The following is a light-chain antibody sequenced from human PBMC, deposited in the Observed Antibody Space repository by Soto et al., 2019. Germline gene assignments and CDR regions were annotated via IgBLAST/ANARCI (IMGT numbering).Light chain of an antibody. J-gene: IGKJ1*01. CDR1: QGISKY. CDR3: QHYNSYSEA. Sequence: DIQMTQSPSSLSGSVGDRVTITCRASQGISKYLAWFQQKPGKVPKRLIYATSFLQSGVPSRFSGSGSGTEFTLTISSLQPDDFATYYCQHYNSYSEAFGQGTKVDIK. CDR2: ATS. V-gene: IGKV1-16*01.